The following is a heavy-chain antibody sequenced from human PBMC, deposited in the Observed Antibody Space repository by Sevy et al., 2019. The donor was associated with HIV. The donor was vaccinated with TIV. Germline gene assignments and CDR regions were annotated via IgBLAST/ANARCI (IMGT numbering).Heavy chain of an antibody. CDR1: GFTFSDYQ. J-gene: IGHJ5*02. D-gene: IGHD3-10*01. CDR2: ISTSGDTI. Sequence: GGSLRLSCAASGFTFSDYQMNWVRQAPGKGLEWVSYISTSGDTIYYADSVEGRFTISRDNAKNSLYLQMSSLRVEDTAIYYCAPRSLSWGQGTLVTVSS. V-gene: IGHV3-48*03. CDR3: APRSLS.